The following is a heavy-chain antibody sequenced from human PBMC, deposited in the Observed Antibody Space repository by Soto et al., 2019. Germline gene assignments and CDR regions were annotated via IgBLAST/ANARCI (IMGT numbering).Heavy chain of an antibody. CDR2: IIPIFGTV. CDR3: AKGAVASTPTSYYHYGMDV. CDR1: GGTFRTYA. Sequence: QVQLLQSGAEVKKPGSSVRVSCEASGGTFRTYAISWVRQAPGQGLEWMGEIIPIFGTVNYAQRLQGRVTITADESTTTVYRVLRSLRSEDTAVYYCAKGAVASTPTSYYHYGMDVWGQGTTVTFSS. V-gene: IGHV1-69*12. D-gene: IGHD6-19*01. J-gene: IGHJ6*02.